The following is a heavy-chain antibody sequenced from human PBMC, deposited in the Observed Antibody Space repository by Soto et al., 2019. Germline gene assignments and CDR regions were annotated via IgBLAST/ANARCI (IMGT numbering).Heavy chain of an antibody. CDR2: IIPIFGTA. CDR1: GGTFSSYA. Sequence: SVKVSCKASGGTFSSYAISWVRQAPGQGLEWMGGIIPIFGTANYAQKFQGRVTITADKSTSTAYMELSSLRSEDTAVYYCARMGFSPNWFDPWGQGTLVTAPQ. CDR3: ARMGFSPNWFDP. D-gene: IGHD3-3*01. V-gene: IGHV1-69*06. J-gene: IGHJ5*02.